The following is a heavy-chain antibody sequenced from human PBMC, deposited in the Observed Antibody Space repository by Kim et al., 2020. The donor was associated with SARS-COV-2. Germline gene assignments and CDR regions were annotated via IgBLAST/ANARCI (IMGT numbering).Heavy chain of an antibody. V-gene: IGHV3-23*01. CDR2: ISGSGGST. CDR1: GFTFSSYA. D-gene: IGHD6-19*01. Sequence: GGSLRLSCAASGFTFSSYAMSWVRQAPGKGLEWVSAISGSGGSTYYADSVKGRFTISRDNSKNTLYLQMNSLRAEDTAVYYCAKDLPSSIAVAASFDYWGQGTLVTVSS. CDR3: AKDLPSSIAVAASFDY. J-gene: IGHJ4*02.